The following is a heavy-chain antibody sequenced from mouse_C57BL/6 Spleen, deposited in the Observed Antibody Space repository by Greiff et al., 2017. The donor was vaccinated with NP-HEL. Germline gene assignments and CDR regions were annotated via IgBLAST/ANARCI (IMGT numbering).Heavy chain of an antibody. CDR1: GYTFTSYW. V-gene: IGHV1-50*01. CDR2: IDPSDSYT. CDR3: ASGDYGSSRYFDV. J-gene: IGHJ1*03. D-gene: IGHD1-1*01. Sequence: VQLQQPGAELVKPGASVKLSCKASGYTFTSYWMQWVKQRPGQGLEWIGEIDPSDSYTNYNQKFKGKATLTVDTSSSTAYMQLSSLTSEDSAVYYCASGDYGSSRYFDVWGTGTTVTVSS.